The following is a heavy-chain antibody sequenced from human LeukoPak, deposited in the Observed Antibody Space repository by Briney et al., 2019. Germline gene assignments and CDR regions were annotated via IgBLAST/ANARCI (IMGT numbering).Heavy chain of an antibody. CDR2: INHSGST. CDR1: GGSFSGYY. J-gene: IGHJ4*02. CDR3: AIYYYDSSGYYLSDY. Sequence: PSETLSLTCAVYGGSFSGYYWSWIRQPPGKGLEWIGEINHSGSTNYNPSLKSRVTISVDTSKNQFSLKLSSVTAADTAVYYCAIYYYDSSGYYLSDYWGQGTLVTVSS. V-gene: IGHV4-34*01. D-gene: IGHD3-22*01.